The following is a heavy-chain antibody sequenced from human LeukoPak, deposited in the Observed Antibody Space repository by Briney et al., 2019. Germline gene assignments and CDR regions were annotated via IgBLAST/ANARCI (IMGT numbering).Heavy chain of an antibody. CDR1: GFTFNNYG. CDR2: IWYDGGNK. D-gene: IGHD2-21*02. CDR3: AKDPGGGDWWYFDY. Sequence: PGPSLRLSCVASGFTFNNYGMHWVRQAPGKGLEWVAVIWYDGGNKYYADSVKGRFTISRDNSKNTLYLQMNSLRAEDTAVYYCAKDPGGGDWWYFDYWGQGALVTVSP. V-gene: IGHV3-33*06. J-gene: IGHJ4*02.